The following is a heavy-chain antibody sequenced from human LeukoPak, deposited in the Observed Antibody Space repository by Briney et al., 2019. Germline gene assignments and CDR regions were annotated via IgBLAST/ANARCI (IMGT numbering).Heavy chain of an antibody. CDR2: IYHTGSA. Sequence: SETLSLTCTVSGGSISSYYWSWIRQSPGKGLEWVGYIYHTGSATYKPSLRSRVTLSLDTSKNQFSLRLNSVTAADTAVYYCARGRGDSKGTSFDFWGQGTLVTVSS. CDR3: ARGRGDSKGTSFDF. J-gene: IGHJ4*02. V-gene: IGHV4-59*01. D-gene: IGHD3-22*01. CDR1: GGSISSYY.